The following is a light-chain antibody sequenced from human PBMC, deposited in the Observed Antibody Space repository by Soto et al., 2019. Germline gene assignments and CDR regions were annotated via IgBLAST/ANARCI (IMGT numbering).Light chain of an antibody. CDR1: QGICTY. V-gene: IGKV1-9*01. Sequence: DSQLSQAPSFLSASVRDRITITCRASQGICTYLVWYQQKPGKAPKLLIYAASTLQSGVPSRFSGSGSETDFTLTISSLRPEDFATYHCQQLNSYPLTFGGGTKVEIK. CDR2: AAS. CDR3: QQLNSYPLT. J-gene: IGKJ4*01.